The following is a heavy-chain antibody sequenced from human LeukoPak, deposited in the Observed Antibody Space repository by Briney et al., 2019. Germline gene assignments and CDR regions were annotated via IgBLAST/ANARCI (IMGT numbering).Heavy chain of an antibody. CDR2: ISGSGGNV. Sequence: GGSLRLSCAASGFTFSSYGMSWVRQAPGKGLEWVSSISGSGGNVYYAGSVRGRFTISRDNSKNTVYLQMNSLRAEDTAVYYCARQDRYRYYYDSSGHISHWGQGTLVTVSS. CDR3: ARQDRYRYYYDSSGHISH. D-gene: IGHD3-22*01. V-gene: IGHV3-23*01. J-gene: IGHJ1*01. CDR1: GFTFSSYG.